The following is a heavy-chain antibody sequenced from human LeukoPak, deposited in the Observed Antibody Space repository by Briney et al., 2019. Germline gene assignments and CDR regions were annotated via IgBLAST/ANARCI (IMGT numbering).Heavy chain of an antibody. CDR2: VAYDGTNK. J-gene: IGHJ6*03. CDR3: AKDHTYCSSTSCYLWSYYYYMDV. V-gene: IGHV3-30*18. CDR1: EFTFSSYG. D-gene: IGHD2-2*01. Sequence: GGSLRLSCAASEFTFSSYGMHWVRQAPGKGLEWVAVVAYDGTNKFYADSVKGRFTISRDNSKSTLYLQMEYMGLEDTAVYYCAKDHTYCSSTSCYLWSYYYYMDVWGKGTTVTVSS.